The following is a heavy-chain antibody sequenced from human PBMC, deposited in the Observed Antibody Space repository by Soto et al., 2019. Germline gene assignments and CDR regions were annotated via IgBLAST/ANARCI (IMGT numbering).Heavy chain of an antibody. CDR3: ARDGYCSSTSCYPATVRYYYYGMDV. V-gene: IGHV3-33*01. CDR1: GFTFSSYG. Sequence: AGGSLRLSCAASGFTFSSYGMHWVRQAPGKGLEWVAVIWYDGSNKYYADSVKGRFTISRDNSKNTLYLQMNSLRAEDTAVYYCARDGYCSSTSCYPATVRYYYYGMDVWGQGTTVTVSS. D-gene: IGHD2-2*03. J-gene: IGHJ6*02. CDR2: IWYDGSNK.